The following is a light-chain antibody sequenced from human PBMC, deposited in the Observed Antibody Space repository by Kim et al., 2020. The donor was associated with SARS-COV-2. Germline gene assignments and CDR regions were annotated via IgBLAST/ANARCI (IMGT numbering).Light chain of an antibody. CDR3: QHYGSSPYT. Sequence: SWSPGESATLSCRASQSVGNYFAWYQQKSGQGPRLLIFGASVRASDTPGRFSGSGSGTEFTLTISSLEPEDFALYFCQHYGSSPYTFGRGTKLEI. CDR1: QSVGNY. V-gene: IGKV3-20*01. CDR2: GAS. J-gene: IGKJ2*01.